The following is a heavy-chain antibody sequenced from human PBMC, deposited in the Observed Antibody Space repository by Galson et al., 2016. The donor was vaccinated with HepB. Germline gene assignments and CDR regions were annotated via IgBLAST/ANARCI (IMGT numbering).Heavy chain of an antibody. D-gene: IGHD5-24*01. Sequence: SLRLSCAASGFTFSDYGIHWVRQAPGKGLEWVAVLSYDGINKYYADYVKGRFTISRDNSKTTVYLQMNSLRAEDTAVYYCAKDAYTWRWLLSFFPDYWGQGTLVTVSS. CDR3: AKDAYTWRWLLSFFPDY. CDR2: LSYDGINK. V-gene: IGHV3-30*18. J-gene: IGHJ4*02. CDR1: GFTFSDYG.